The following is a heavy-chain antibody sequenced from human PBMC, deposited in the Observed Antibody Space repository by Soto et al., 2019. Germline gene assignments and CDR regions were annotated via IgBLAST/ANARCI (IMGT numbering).Heavy chain of an antibody. CDR3: AILYSSSASYYYYYGMDV. V-gene: IGHV4-59*01. D-gene: IGHD6-6*01. J-gene: IGHJ6*02. Sequence: SETLSLTCTVSGGSISSYYWSWIRQPPGKGLEWIGYIYYSGSTNYNPSLKSRVTISVDTSKNQFSLKLSSVTAADTAVYYCAILYSSSASYYYYYGMDVWGQGTTVTVSS. CDR1: GGSISSYY. CDR2: IYYSGST.